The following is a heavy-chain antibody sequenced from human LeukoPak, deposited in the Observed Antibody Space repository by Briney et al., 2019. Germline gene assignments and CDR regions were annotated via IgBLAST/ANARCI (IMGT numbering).Heavy chain of an antibody. CDR2: INADGSTT. Sequence: GGSLRLSCAASGFTFGNSWVHWVRQAPGKGLVWVSLINADGSTTSYADSVKVRFTISRDNARNTLSLEMNSLTIEDTAVYYCIVVVEPPDSDGFDVWGQGTMITVSS. CDR3: IVVVEPPDSDGFDV. J-gene: IGHJ3*01. D-gene: IGHD1-14*01. V-gene: IGHV3-74*01. CDR1: GFTFGNSW.